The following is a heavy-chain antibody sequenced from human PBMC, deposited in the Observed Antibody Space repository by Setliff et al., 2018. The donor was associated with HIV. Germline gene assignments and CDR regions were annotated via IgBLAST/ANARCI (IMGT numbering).Heavy chain of an antibody. V-gene: IGHV4-34*01. Sequence: SETLSLTCAVYGGSFSGFYWNWIRQAPGKGLEWIGEIHHSRRTKYNPSLKSRVTISVDTSKNQFSLKLSSVTAADTAFYYCARGFSGDYLFTGYLDVWGKGTTVTVSS. D-gene: IGHD3-22*01. CDR3: ARGFSGDYLFTGYLDV. J-gene: IGHJ6*03. CDR2: IHHSRRT. CDR1: GGSFSGFY.